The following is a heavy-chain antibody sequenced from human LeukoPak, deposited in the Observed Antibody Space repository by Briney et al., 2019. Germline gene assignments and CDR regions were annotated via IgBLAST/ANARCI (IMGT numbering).Heavy chain of an antibody. D-gene: IGHD1-1*01. CDR1: GFSLSTNGMG. Sequence: SGPTLVNPTETLTLTCTFSGFSLSTNGMGVGWIRQSPGKALEWRALIVWDDDKRYSPSLRASLTITTDTSTNQVVLTLTNVHPVDTATYYSAHRHNLARSSLVITFDIWGQGTVVTVSS. CDR3: AHRHNLARSSLVITFDI. CDR2: IVWDDDK. V-gene: IGHV2-5*02. J-gene: IGHJ3*02.